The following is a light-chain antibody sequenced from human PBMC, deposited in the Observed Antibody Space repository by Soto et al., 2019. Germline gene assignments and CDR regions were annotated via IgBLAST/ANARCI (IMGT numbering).Light chain of an antibody. CDR1: SSDVGLYNY. Sequence: QSALTQPASVSGSPGQSITISCTGTSSDVGLYNYVSWYQQHPGKAPKLTIYEVSNRPSGVSNRFSGSKSGNTASLTISGLQAEDEADYYCSSYTSTSTLGVFGTGTKLTVL. CDR2: EVS. J-gene: IGLJ1*01. V-gene: IGLV2-14*01. CDR3: SSYTSTSTLGV.